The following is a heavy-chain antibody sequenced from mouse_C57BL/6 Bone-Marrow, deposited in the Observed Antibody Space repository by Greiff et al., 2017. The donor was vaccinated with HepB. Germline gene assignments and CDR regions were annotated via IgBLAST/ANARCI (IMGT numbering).Heavy chain of an antibody. CDR3: ARGSSPWFAY. D-gene: IGHD1-1*01. J-gene: IGHJ3*01. Sequence: VQGVESGAELARPGASVKLSCKASGYTFTSYGISWVKQRTGQGLEWIGEIYPRSGNTYYNEKFKGKATLTADKSSSTAYMELRSLTSEDSAVYFCARGSSPWFAYWGQGTLVTVSA. CDR1: GYTFTSYG. CDR2: IYPRSGNT. V-gene: IGHV1-81*01.